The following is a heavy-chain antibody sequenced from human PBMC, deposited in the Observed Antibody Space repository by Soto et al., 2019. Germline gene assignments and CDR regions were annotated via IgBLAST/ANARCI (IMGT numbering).Heavy chain of an antibody. V-gene: IGHV1-69*01. CDR1: GGTFSSYA. Sequence: QVQLVQSGAEVKKPGSSVKVSCKASGGTFSSYAISWVRQAPGQGLEWMGGIIPIFGTANYAQKFQGRVTITADESTSTAYMELSSLRSEDTAVYYCARENKEVIAGYGDYAAAGYWGQGTLFTVSS. CDR2: IIPIFGTA. J-gene: IGHJ4*02. D-gene: IGHD4-17*01. CDR3: ARENKEVIAGYGDYAAAGY.